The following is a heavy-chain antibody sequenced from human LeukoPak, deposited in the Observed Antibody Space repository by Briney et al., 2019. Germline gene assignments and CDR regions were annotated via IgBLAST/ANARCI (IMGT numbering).Heavy chain of an antibody. V-gene: IGHV3-30*02. D-gene: IGHD3-10*01. CDR1: GFTFSSYG. J-gene: IGHJ4*02. CDR2: IQYDGSNK. CDR3: AKPSTMVGAVDY. Sequence: PGGCLRLSCAASGFTFSSYGMHWVRQAPGKGLERVAFIQYDGSNKYYADSVKGRFTISRDNSKNTLYLQMNSLRAEDTAVYYCAKPSTMVGAVDYWGQGTLVTVSS.